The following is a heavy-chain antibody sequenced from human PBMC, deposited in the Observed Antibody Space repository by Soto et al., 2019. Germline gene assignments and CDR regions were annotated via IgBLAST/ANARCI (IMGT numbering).Heavy chain of an antibody. CDR3: ASSGYDYGCEFDS. D-gene: IGHD5-12*01. CDR2: ISSSSSYI. CDR1: GFTFSSYS. Sequence: EVQLVESGGGLVKPGGSLRLSCAASGFTFSSYSMNWVRQAPGKGLEWVSSISSSSSYIYYADLVKGRFTISRDNAKNSLYLQMNSLRAEDTAVYYCASSGYDYGCEFDSLGQATLVTVSS. J-gene: IGHJ4*02. V-gene: IGHV3-21*01.